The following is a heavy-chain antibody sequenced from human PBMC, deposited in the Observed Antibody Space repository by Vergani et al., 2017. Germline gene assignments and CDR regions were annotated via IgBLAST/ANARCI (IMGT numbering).Heavy chain of an antibody. J-gene: IGHJ6*02. V-gene: IGHV1-24*01. Sequence: QVQLVQSGAEVKKPGASVKVSCKVSGYTLTELSMHWVRQAPGKGLEWMGGFDPEDGETIYAQKFQGRVTMTEDTSTDTAYMELSSLRSEDTAVYYCATARLVVVAATPNYYCGMDVWGQGTTVTVSS. CDR2: FDPEDGET. CDR1: GYTLTELS. D-gene: IGHD2-15*01. CDR3: ATARLVVVAATPNYYCGMDV.